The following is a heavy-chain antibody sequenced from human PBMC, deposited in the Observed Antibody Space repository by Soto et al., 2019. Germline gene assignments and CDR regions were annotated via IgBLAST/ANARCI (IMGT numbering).Heavy chain of an antibody. CDR2: ISAYNGNT. Sequence: ASVKVSCKASGYTFTDYGISWVRQAPGQGLEWMGWISAYNGNTNSAQKLQGRVTMTTDTSTSTAYMELRSLRSDDTAVYYCARDRYSSSLPSFDYWGQGTLVTVSS. V-gene: IGHV1-18*01. CDR1: GYTFTDYG. D-gene: IGHD6-6*01. J-gene: IGHJ4*02. CDR3: ARDRYSSSLPSFDY.